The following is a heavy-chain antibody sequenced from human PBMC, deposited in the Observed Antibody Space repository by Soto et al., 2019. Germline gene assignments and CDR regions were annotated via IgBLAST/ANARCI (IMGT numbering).Heavy chain of an antibody. Sequence: GGSLRLSCAASGFTFDDYAMHWVRQAPGKGLEWVSGISWNSGSIGYADSVKGRFTISRDNAKNSLYLQMNSLRAEDTALYYCAKDLSDILTGYHMGWGQGTLVTVSS. CDR2: ISWNSGSI. V-gene: IGHV3-9*01. D-gene: IGHD3-9*01. J-gene: IGHJ4*02. CDR1: GFTFDDYA. CDR3: AKDLSDILTGYHMG.